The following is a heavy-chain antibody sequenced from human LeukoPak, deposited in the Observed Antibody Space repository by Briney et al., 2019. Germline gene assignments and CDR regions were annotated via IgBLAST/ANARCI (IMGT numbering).Heavy chain of an antibody. Sequence: GGSLRLSCAASGFTVRQFSMSWVRQAPGKGLEWVSATVANGDTKFYADSVKGRFTISRDSFNNILYLQMNSLRVEDTALYHCATPRDATMAGEYAYWGQGALVTVSS. J-gene: IGHJ4*02. V-gene: IGHV3-23*01. CDR1: GFTVRQFS. D-gene: IGHD5-18*01. CDR2: TVANGDTK. CDR3: ATPRDATMAGEYAY.